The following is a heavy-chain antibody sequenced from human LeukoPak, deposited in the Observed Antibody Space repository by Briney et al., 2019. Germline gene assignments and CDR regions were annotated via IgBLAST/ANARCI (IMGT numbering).Heavy chain of an antibody. CDR3: ASPYSSGRNFDY. V-gene: IGHV4-34*01. CDR2: INHSGST. D-gene: IGHD6-19*01. Sequence: SETLSLTCAVYGGSFSGYYWSWIRQPPGKGLEWIGEINHSGSTNYNPSLKSRVTISVDTSKNQFSLELSSVTTADTAVYYCASPYSSGRNFDYWGQGTLVTVSS. CDR1: GGSFSGYY. J-gene: IGHJ4*02.